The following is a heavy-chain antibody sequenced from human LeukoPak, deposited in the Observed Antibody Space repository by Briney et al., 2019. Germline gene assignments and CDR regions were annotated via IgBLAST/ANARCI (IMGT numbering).Heavy chain of an antibody. CDR2: IIPIFGTA. CDR1: GGTFSSYA. J-gene: IGHJ4*02. V-gene: IGHV1-69*01. CDR3: ASRRYYYDSSGYRYYFDY. D-gene: IGHD3-22*01. Sequence: SVKVSCKASGGTFSSYAISWVRQAPGQGLEWMGGIIPIFGTANYAQKFQGRVTITADDSTSTAYMELSSLRSEDTAVYYCASRRYYYDSSGYRYYFDYWGQGTLVTVSS.